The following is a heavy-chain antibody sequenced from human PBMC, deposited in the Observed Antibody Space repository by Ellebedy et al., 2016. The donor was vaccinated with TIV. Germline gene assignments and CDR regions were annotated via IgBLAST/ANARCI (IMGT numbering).Heavy chain of an antibody. CDR1: GFTFTTYW. J-gene: IGHJ6*02. CDR3: ASYCSSTSCPTDYYYGLDV. D-gene: IGHD2-2*01. Sequence: PGGSLRLSCAASGFTFTTYWMSWVRQAPGKGLEWVANMNQVGSENYYVDSVKGRFTISRDDAKHSMYLQMNSLRAEDTAVYYCASYCSSTSCPTDYYYGLDVWGQGTTVTVSS. V-gene: IGHV3-7*01. CDR2: MNQVGSEN.